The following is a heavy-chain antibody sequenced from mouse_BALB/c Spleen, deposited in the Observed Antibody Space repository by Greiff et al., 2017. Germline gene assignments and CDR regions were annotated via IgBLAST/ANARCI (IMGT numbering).Heavy chain of an antibody. CDR1: GFSLTSYD. Sequence: VQLKESGPGLVAPSQSLSITCTVSGFSLTSYDISWIRQPPGKGLEWLGVIWTGGGTNYNSAFMSRLSISKDNSKSQVFLKMNSLQTDDTAIYYCVRDGNYDAMDYWGQGTSVTVSS. J-gene: IGHJ4*01. CDR3: VRDGNYDAMDY. CDR2: IWTGGGT. V-gene: IGHV2-9-2*01. D-gene: IGHD2-1*01.